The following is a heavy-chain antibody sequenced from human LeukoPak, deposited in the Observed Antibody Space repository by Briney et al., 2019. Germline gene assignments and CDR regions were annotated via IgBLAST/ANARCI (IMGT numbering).Heavy chain of an antibody. J-gene: IGHJ6*03. Sequence: GGSRRLSCAVAGVTVGRNYMTWVRQAPGKGLECVAVLYSGGNTHYTDSVRGRFTISRDKSRNTLYLQMNSLRAEDTAVYYCAKEGILAVPTALMDVWGKGTTVTISS. CDR3: AKEGILAVPTALMDV. CDR1: GVTVGRNY. V-gene: IGHV3-66*01. D-gene: IGHD2-2*01. CDR2: LYSGGNT.